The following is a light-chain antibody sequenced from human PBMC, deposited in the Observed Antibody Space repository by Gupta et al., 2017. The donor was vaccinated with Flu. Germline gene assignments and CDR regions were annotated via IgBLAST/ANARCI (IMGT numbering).Light chain of an antibody. CDR1: QSISSY. V-gene: IGKV1-39*01. Sequence: DRDTITCRASQSISSYLNWYQQKPGKAPKLLIYAASSLQSGVPSRFSGSGSGTDFTLTISSLQPEDFATYYCQQSYSTPPYTFGQGTKLEIK. J-gene: IGKJ2*01. CDR2: AAS. CDR3: QQSYSTPPYT.